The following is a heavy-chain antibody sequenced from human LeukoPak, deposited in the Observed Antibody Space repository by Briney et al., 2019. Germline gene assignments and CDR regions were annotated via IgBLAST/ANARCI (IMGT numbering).Heavy chain of an antibody. CDR2: ISGSGGST. CDR1: GFTLSNYA. Sequence: PGGSLRLSCAASGFTLSNYAISWVRQAPGKGLEWVSGISGSGGSTYYAVSMNGGFTISRDNSKNTLYLQMNSLRAEDTAVYYCAKRGTELELADWGQGTLVTVSS. J-gene: IGHJ4*02. D-gene: IGHD1-7*01. CDR3: AKRGTELELAD. V-gene: IGHV3-23*01.